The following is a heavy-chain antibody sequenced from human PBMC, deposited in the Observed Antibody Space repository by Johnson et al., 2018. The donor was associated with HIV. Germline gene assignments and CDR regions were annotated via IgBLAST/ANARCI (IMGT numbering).Heavy chain of an antibody. CDR3: ARAPEVRGVDAFDV. Sequence: QVQLVESGGGLVKPGGSLRLSCAASGFTFSNAWMSWVRQAPGKGLEWVSYISSSGNSMYYADSVKGRFTISSDNAKNSLYLQMNILRAEDTAVYYCARAPEVRGVDAFDVWGQGTMVTDSS. D-gene: IGHD3-10*01. V-gene: IGHV3-11*04. CDR2: ISSSGNSM. CDR1: GFTFSNAW. J-gene: IGHJ3*01.